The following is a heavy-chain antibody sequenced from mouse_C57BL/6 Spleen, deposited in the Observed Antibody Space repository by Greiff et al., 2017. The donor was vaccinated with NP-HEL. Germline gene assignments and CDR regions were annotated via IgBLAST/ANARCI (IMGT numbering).Heavy chain of an antibody. V-gene: IGHV1-81*01. CDR1: GYTFTSYG. CDR3: ANSSGRMDY. Sequence: QVQLKQSGAELARPGASVKLSCKASGYTFTSYGISWVKQRPGQGLEWIGEIYPRSGNTYYNEKFKGKATLTADKSSSTANMELRSLTSEDSAVYFCANSSGRMDYWGQGTSVTVSS. J-gene: IGHJ4*01. D-gene: IGHD3-2*02. CDR2: IYPRSGNT.